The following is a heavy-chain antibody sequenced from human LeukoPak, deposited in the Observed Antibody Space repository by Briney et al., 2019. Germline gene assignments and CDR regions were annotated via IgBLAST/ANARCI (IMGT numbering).Heavy chain of an antibody. CDR2: ISYDGSNK. J-gene: IGHJ4*02. CDR1: GFTFSSYG. Sequence: GGSLRPSCAASGFTFSSYGMHWVRQAPGKGLEWVAVISYDGSNKYYADSVKGRFTISRDNSKNTLYLQMNSLRAEDTAVYYCAKGKYQLLFADYFDYWGQGTLVTVSS. D-gene: IGHD2-2*01. V-gene: IGHV3-30*18. CDR3: AKGKYQLLFADYFDY.